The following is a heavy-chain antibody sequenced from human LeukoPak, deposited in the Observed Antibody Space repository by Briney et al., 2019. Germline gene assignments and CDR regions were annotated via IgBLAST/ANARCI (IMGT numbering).Heavy chain of an antibody. D-gene: IGHD6-19*01. Sequence: PSETLSLTCTVSGGSISSSSYYWGWIRQPPGKGLEWIGSIYYSGSTYYNPSLKSRVTISVDTSKNQFSLKLSSVTAADTAVYYCARAKGSGWEGNWFAPGGQGTLVTVSS. CDR1: GGSISSSSYY. CDR3: ARAKGSGWEGNWFAP. CDR2: IYYSGST. J-gene: IGHJ5*02. V-gene: IGHV4-39*07.